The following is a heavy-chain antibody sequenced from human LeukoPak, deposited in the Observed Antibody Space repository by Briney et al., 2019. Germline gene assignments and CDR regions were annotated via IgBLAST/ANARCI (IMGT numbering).Heavy chain of an antibody. CDR2: ISYDGSNK. D-gene: IGHD1-1*01. CDR1: GFTFSSYA. CDR3: ARFLHMEPGIFDY. J-gene: IGHJ4*02. V-gene: IGHV3-30-3*01. Sequence: GRSLRLSCAASGFTFSSYAMHWVRQAPGKGLEWVAVISYDGSNKYYADSVKGRFTISRDNSKNTLYLQMNSLRAEDTAVYYCARFLHMEPGIFDYWGQGTLVTVSS.